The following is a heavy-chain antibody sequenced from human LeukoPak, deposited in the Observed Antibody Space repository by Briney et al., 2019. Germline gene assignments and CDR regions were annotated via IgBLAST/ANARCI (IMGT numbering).Heavy chain of an antibody. Sequence: GGSLRLSCTASGLTFSTSGFNWVRQAPGKGLEWVASIGPTGSDRYHADSIKGPFTISRDNANNFLYLQMNSLRAEDTAVYYCATETNGRHYDCWGQGTLLTVSS. CDR2: IGPTGSDR. J-gene: IGHJ4*02. CDR1: GLTFSTSG. CDR3: ATETNGRHYDC. V-gene: IGHV3-21*06. D-gene: IGHD1-14*01.